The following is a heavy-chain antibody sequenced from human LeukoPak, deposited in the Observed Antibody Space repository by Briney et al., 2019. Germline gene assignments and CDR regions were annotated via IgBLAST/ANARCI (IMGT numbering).Heavy chain of an antibody. Sequence: SETLSLTCTVSGGSISSSSYYWGWIRQPPGKGLEWIGSIYYSGSTYYNPSLKSRVTISVDTSKNQFSLRLSSVTAADTAVYCCARSSRSWSTFDNWGQGTLVTVSS. D-gene: IGHD2-2*01. CDR2: IYYSGST. V-gene: IGHV4-39*01. CDR1: GGSISSSSYY. J-gene: IGHJ4*02. CDR3: ARSSRSWSTFDN.